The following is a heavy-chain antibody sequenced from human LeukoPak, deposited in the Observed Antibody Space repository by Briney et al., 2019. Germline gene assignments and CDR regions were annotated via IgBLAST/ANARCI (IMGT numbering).Heavy chain of an antibody. J-gene: IGHJ4*02. D-gene: IGHD3-16*02. Sequence: GGSLRLSCAASGFTFSGSAMHWVRQASGKGLEWVGRIRSKANSYATAYAASVKGRFTISRDDSKSTAYLQMNSLKTEDTAVYYCTSLAYDYVWGSYRPQYWGQGTLVTVSS. CDR3: TSLAYDYVWGSYRPQY. V-gene: IGHV3-73*01. CDR1: GFTFSGSA. CDR2: IRSKANSYAT.